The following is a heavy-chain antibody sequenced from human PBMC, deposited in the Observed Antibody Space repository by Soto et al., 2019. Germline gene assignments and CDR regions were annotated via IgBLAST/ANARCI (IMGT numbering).Heavy chain of an antibody. Sequence: SVKVSCKASGGTFSSYAISWVRQAPGQGLDWMGGIIPIFGTANYAQKFQGRVTITADESTSTAYMELSSLRSEDTAVYYCARDTYGGNSPDYYYYGMDVWGQGTTVTVSS. J-gene: IGHJ6*02. CDR2: IIPIFGTA. CDR1: GGTFSSYA. V-gene: IGHV1-69*13. CDR3: ARDTYGGNSPDYYYYGMDV. D-gene: IGHD2-21*02.